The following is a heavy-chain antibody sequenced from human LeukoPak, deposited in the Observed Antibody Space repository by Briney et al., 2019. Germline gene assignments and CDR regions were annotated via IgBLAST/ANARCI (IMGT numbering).Heavy chain of an antibody. CDR1: GFTFSTYP. V-gene: IGHV3-69-1*01. J-gene: IGHJ4*02. CDR2: IRDSGTT. CDR3: ARDHDFAFDN. D-gene: IGHD2-21*02. Sequence: GGSLRLSCAASGFTFSTYPMNWVRQAPGKGLEWISHIRDSGTTDYADSVKGRFTISRDNAKNSLYLQLSSLRAEDSAVYYCARDHDFAFDNWGQGTLVTVSS.